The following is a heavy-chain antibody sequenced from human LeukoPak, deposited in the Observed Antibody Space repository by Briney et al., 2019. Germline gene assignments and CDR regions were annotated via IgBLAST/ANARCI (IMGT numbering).Heavy chain of an antibody. Sequence: GGSLRLSCAASGFTFSNYAMSWVRQAPGKGLEWVSAVSGRDTSTYYTDSVKGRFTISRDNSKNTLYLQMNSLSAKDTGIYYCAKWGDYDVLTGYYDSDYWGQGTLVTVSS. CDR1: GFTFSNYA. CDR3: AKWGDYDVLTGYYDSDY. CDR2: VSGRDTST. D-gene: IGHD3-9*01. J-gene: IGHJ4*02. V-gene: IGHV3-23*01.